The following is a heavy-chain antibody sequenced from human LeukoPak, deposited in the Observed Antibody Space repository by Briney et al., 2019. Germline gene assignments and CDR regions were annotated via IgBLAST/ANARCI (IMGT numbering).Heavy chain of an antibody. D-gene: IGHD5-12*01. CDR3: ARGSGYDVDY. J-gene: IGHJ4*02. V-gene: IGHV1-2*06. CDR2: IIPNSGGT. CDR1: GYTFTGYY. Sequence: GASVKVSCKASGYTFTGYYMHWVRQAPGQELEWMGRIIPNSGGTNYAQKFQGRVTMTRDTSISTAYMELSRLRSDDTAVYYCARGSGYDVDYWGQGTLVTVSS.